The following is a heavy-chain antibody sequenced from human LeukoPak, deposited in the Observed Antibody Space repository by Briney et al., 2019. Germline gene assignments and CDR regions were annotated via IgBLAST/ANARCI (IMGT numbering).Heavy chain of an antibody. CDR2: IKYDGGEG. J-gene: IGHJ4*02. D-gene: IGHD4/OR15-4a*01. Sequence: PGGSLRLSCAASGFTFRDYWMSWMRQAPGKGLEWVANIKYDGGEGYYVDSVKGRFIISRDNAKNSLYLQLNSLRVEDTAVYYCRSGGAAPGAFDNWGQGTLVTVSP. V-gene: IGHV3-7*01. CDR1: GFTFRDYW. CDR3: RSGGAAPGAFDN.